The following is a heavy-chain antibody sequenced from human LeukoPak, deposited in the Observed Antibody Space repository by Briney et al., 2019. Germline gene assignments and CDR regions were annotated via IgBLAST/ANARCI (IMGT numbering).Heavy chain of an antibody. J-gene: IGHJ3*02. CDR2: INHSGSS. D-gene: IGHD5-18*01. Sequence: PSETLSLTCAVYGGSFSGYYWSWIRQPPGKGLEWIGEINHSGSSNNNPSLKSRVTMSVDTSKNQFSLKLNSVTAANTAVYYCARGAPKEIQLWLRLRGVAFDIWGQGTMVTVSS. CDR1: GGSFSGYY. V-gene: IGHV4-34*01. CDR3: ARGAPKEIQLWLRLRGVAFDI.